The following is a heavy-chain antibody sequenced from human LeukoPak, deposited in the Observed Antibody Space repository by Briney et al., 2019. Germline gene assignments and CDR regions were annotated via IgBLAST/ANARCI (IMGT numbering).Heavy chain of an antibody. J-gene: IGHJ1*01. Sequence: PGGSLRLSCAASGFTFSSYSMNWVRQAPGKGLEWVSSISSSSSCIYYADSVKGRFTISRDNAKNSLYLQMNSLRAEDTAVYYCYGSGSRFGLQHWGQGTLVTVSS. CDR2: ISSSSSCI. CDR3: YGSGSRFGLQH. V-gene: IGHV3-21*01. D-gene: IGHD3-10*01. CDR1: GFTFSSYS.